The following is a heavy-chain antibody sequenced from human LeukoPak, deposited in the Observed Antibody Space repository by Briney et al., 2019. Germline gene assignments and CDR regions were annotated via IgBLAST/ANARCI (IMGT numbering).Heavy chain of an antibody. CDR3: VRGDGHPYYYYYYGMDV. D-gene: IGHD5-24*01. V-gene: IGHV4-59*01. CDR2: IYYSGST. J-gene: IGHJ6*02. Sequence: SETLSLTCTVSGGSISSYYWSWIRQPPGKGLEWIGYIYYSGSTNYNPSLKSRVTISVDTSKNQFSLKLSSVTAADTAVYYCVRGDGHPYYYYYYGMDVWGQGTTVTVSS. CDR1: GGSISSYY.